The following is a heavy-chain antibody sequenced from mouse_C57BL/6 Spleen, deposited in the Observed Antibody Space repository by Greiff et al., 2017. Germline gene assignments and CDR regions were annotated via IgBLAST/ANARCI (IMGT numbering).Heavy chain of an antibody. Sequence: VQLQQSGPELVKPGASVKISCKASGYTFTDYYMNWVKQSHGKSLEWIGDINPNNGGTSYNQKFKGKATLTVDKSSSTAYMELRSLTSEDAAVYYCARIYYGYFDVWGTGTTVTVSS. CDR2: INPNNGGT. CDR1: GYTFTDYY. D-gene: IGHD1-3*01. CDR3: ARIYYGYFDV. V-gene: IGHV1-26*01. J-gene: IGHJ1*03.